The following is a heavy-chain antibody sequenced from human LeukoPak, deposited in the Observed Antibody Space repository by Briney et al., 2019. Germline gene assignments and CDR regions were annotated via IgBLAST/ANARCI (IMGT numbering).Heavy chain of an antibody. V-gene: IGHV1-69*13. CDR2: IIPIFGTA. Sequence: SVKVSCKASGGTFSSYAISGVRQAPGQGLEWMGGIIPIFGTANYAQKFQGRVTITADESTSTAYMELSSLRSEDTAVYYCARVDYYDSSGPQPHGMDVWGQGTTVSVSS. J-gene: IGHJ6*02. CDR3: ARVDYYDSSGPQPHGMDV. CDR1: GGTFSSYA. D-gene: IGHD3-22*01.